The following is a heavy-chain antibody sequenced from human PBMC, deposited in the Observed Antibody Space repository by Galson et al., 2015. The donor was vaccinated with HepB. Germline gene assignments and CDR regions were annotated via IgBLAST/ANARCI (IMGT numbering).Heavy chain of an antibody. V-gene: IGHV3-23*01. CDR1: GFTFSSYA. D-gene: IGHD3-22*01. Sequence: SLRLSCAASGFTFSSYAMTWVRQAQGKGLEWVSLISGSGGSTYYADSVKGRFTISRDNSKNTLYLQMNSLRAEDTAVYYCAKDGDYYDSSGYYYYYFMDVWGQGTTVTVSS. CDR2: ISGSGGST. CDR3: AKDGDYYDSSGYYYYYFMDV. J-gene: IGHJ6*02.